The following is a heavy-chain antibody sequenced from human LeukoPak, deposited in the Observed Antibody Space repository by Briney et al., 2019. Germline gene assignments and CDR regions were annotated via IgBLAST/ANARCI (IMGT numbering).Heavy chain of an antibody. J-gene: IGHJ6*02. D-gene: IGHD3/OR15-3a*01. V-gene: IGHV4-39*07. CDR2: IYYSGST. CDR3: ARDDLSRAYGMDV. Sequence: SETLSLTCTVSGGSISSSSYYWGWIRQPPGKGLEWIGSIYYSGSTYYNPSLKSRVTISVDTSKNQFSLKLSSVTAADTAVYYCARDDLSRAYGMDVWGQGTTVTVSS. CDR1: GGSISSSSYY.